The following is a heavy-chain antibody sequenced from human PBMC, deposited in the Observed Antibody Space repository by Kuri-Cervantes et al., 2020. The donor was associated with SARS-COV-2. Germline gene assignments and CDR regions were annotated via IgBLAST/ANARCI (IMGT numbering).Heavy chain of an antibody. J-gene: IGHJ6*03. CDR1: GGSITSADYY. V-gene: IGHV4-30-4*08. CDR3: AREYWGPGYYYMDV. D-gene: IGHD3-16*01. CDR2: IYYTGST. Sequence: LRLSCTVSGGSITSADYYWSWIRQPPGKGLEWIGFIYYTGSTYYIPSLKSRLSISLDTSKNQFSLKLSSVTAADTAVYYCAREYWGPGYYYMDVWGKGTTVTVSS.